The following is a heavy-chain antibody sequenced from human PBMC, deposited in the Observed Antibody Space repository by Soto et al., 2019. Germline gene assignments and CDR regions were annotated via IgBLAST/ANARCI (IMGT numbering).Heavy chain of an antibody. CDR1: GFTFSSYA. J-gene: IGHJ4*02. V-gene: IGHV3-23*01. CDR3: AKDRAAMLIYFFDY. Sequence: EVQLLESGGGLVQPGGSLRLSCAASGFTFSSYAMSWVRQAPGKGLEWVSAISGSGGSTYYADSVKGRFTISRDNSKNTLYLQLNILRDADTSVYYCAKDRAAMLIYFFDYWGQVPLVTVAA. D-gene: IGHD2-2*01. CDR2: ISGSGGST.